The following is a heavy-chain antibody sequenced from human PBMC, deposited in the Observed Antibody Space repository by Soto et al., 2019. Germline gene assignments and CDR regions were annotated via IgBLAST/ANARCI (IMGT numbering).Heavy chain of an antibody. J-gene: IGHJ6*03. V-gene: IGHV3-23*01. CDR3: AKDFFRYGPYYDFWSGYRGDYYYYYMDV. D-gene: IGHD3-3*01. CDR1: GFTFSSYA. CDR2: ISGSGGST. Sequence: GGSLRLSCAASGFTFSSYAMSWVRQAPGKGLEWVSAISGSGGSTYYADSVKGRFTISRDNSKNTLYLQMNSLRAEDTAVYYCAKDFFRYGPYYDFWSGYRGDYYYYYMDVWGKGTTVTVSS.